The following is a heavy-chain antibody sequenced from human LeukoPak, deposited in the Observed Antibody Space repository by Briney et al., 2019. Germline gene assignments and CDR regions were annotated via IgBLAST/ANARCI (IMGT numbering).Heavy chain of an antibody. CDR1: GFTVSSNY. D-gene: IGHD6-13*01. J-gene: IGHJ4*02. CDR2: IYSGGST. CDR3: ARDWRAAGTLDY. Sequence: GGSLRLSCAASGFTVSSNYMSWVRQAPGKGLEWVSVIYSGGSTYYADSVKGRFTISRDNYKNTLYLQMNSLRAEDTAVYYCARDWRAAGTLDYWGQGTLVTVSS. V-gene: IGHV3-66*01.